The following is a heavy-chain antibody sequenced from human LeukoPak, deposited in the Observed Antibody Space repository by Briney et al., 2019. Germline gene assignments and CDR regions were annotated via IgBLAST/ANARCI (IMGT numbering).Heavy chain of an antibody. V-gene: IGHV3-48*04. J-gene: IGHJ6*03. CDR1: GFTFSSYG. Sequence: GGSLRLSCAASGFTFSSYGMSWVRQAPGQGLEWISYISSSGSTIYYADSMKGRFNISRDNAKNSVYLQMDSLRAEDMAVYYCARGYNYYYYMDVWGKGTTVTISS. CDR2: ISSSGSTI. CDR3: ARGYNYYYYMDV.